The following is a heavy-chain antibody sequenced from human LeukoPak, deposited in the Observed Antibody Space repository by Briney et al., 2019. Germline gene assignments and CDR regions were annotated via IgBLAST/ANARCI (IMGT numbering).Heavy chain of an antibody. CDR3: AKDSGYTY. Sequence: GGSLRLSCAASGFTFSSYAMSWVRQAPEKGLEWVSTISHVGGTYYADSVRGRFTISRDDSKNMVYLQVDSLRAEDTAVYYCAKDSGYTYWGQGTLVTVSS. CDR1: GFTFSSYA. CDR2: ISHVGGT. J-gene: IGHJ4*02. V-gene: IGHV3-23*01. D-gene: IGHD5-18*01.